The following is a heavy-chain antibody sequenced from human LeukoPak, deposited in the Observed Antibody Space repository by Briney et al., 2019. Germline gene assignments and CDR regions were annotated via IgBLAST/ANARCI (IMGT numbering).Heavy chain of an antibody. CDR3: ATAGSSNWHYFDY. D-gene: IGHD6-13*01. Sequence: SETLSLTCTVSGGSISSGGYYWSWIRQHPGKGLEWIGYIYYSGSPYYSPSLKSRVAISVDTSKNQFSLKLSSVTAADTAVYYCATAGSSNWHYFDYWGQGTLVTVSS. J-gene: IGHJ4*02. V-gene: IGHV4-31*03. CDR1: GGSISSGGYY. CDR2: IYYSGSP.